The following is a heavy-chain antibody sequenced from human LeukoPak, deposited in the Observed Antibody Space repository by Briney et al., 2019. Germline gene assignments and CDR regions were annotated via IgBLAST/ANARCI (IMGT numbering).Heavy chain of an antibody. V-gene: IGHV4-61*08. Sequence: TSSETLSLTCTVSGGSISSSDYYWGWIRQPPGKGLEWIGYIYHSGSTNYNPSLKSRVTISVDTSQNQFSLKLGSVTAADTAVYYCARDGYSGSDALWGQGTLVTVSS. J-gene: IGHJ4*02. D-gene: IGHD5-12*01. CDR1: GGSISSSDYY. CDR3: ARDGYSGSDAL. CDR2: IYHSGST.